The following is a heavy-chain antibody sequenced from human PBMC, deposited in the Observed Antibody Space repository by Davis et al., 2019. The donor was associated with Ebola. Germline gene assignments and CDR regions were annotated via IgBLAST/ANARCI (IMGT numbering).Heavy chain of an antibody. CDR1: GGSMSTYF. J-gene: IGHJ6*02. CDR2: VYYTGST. D-gene: IGHD4-17*01. V-gene: IGHV4-59*01. Sequence: SETLSLTCTVSGGSMSTYFWSWVRQPPGKGLEWIGYVYYTGSTNYNPSLKSRVTISVDTSKNQFSLKLSSVTAADTAVYYCAREGGGVTTLYYYGMDVWGQGTTVTVSS. CDR3: AREGGGVTTLYYYGMDV.